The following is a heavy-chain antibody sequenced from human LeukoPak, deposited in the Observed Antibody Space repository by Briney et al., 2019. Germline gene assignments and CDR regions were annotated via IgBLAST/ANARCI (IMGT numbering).Heavy chain of an antibody. J-gene: IGHJ5*02. CDR3: ARGGYCSGGSCYLTWFDP. V-gene: IGHV4-59*06. Sequence: SETLSLTCTVSGGSISIYHWRWLPPPPGKGLEWVGYISYSGSNYYNPSLKTRLTISVDTSKYQFSLKRSSVTAAETAVYYCARGGYCSGGSCYLTWFDPWGHGTLVTVSS. CDR1: GGSISIYH. CDR2: ISYSGSN. D-gene: IGHD2-15*01.